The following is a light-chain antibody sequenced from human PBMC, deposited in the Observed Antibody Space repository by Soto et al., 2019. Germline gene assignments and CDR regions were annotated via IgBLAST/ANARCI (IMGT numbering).Light chain of an antibody. Sequence: DIQMTQSPSTLSASVGDRVTITCRASQSISSWLAWYQQKPGKAPKLLIYDASSLESGVPSRFSGSGSGTEFTLTISSLQPDDFATYYCQQYNSYWTFGQRTKLDIK. CDR3: QQYNSYWT. J-gene: IGKJ1*01. CDR2: DAS. CDR1: QSISSW. V-gene: IGKV1-5*01.